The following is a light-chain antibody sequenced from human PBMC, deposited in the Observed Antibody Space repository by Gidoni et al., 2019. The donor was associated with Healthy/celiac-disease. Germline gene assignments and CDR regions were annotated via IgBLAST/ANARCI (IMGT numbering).Light chain of an antibody. CDR1: QSISSY. Sequence: DIQMTQSPSSLSASVGDRVTITCRASQSISSYLNWYQQKPGKAPKLLIYAASSLQSGVPSRFSGSGSGTDFTLTISSLHPDDFATYYCQQSYSTPPTFGGGTKVEIK. J-gene: IGKJ4*01. CDR3: QQSYSTPPT. V-gene: IGKV1-39*01. CDR2: AAS.